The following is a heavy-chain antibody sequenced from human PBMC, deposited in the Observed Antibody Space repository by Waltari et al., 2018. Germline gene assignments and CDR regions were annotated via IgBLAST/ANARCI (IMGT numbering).Heavy chain of an antibody. CDR3: ARAFDGSYYYMDV. CDR1: VFSFRNYW. J-gene: IGHJ6*03. V-gene: IGHV3-7*01. CDR2: IKHDGSEK. Sequence: EVQLVESGGGLVQPGGSLRLSCTVPVFSFRNYWLSWVCQVPGKGLEWVANIKHDGSEKYYVDSVKGRFTISRDNAKNSVYLQMNNLRVEDTAVYYCARAFDGSYYYMDVWGKGTTVTVSS. D-gene: IGHD2-2*03.